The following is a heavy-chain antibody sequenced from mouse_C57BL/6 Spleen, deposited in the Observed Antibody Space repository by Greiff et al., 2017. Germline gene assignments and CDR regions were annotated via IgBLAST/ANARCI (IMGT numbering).Heavy chain of an antibody. CDR1: GYTFTSYW. D-gene: IGHD3-2*02. J-gene: IGHJ2*01. V-gene: IGHV1-69*01. CDR2: IDPSDSYT. Sequence: QVQLQQSGAELVMPGASVKLSCKASGYTFTSYWMHWVKQRPGQGLEWIGEIDPSDSYTNYNQKFKGKSTLTVDKSSSTAYMQLSSLTSEDSAVYYCARSDSSGFDYWGQGTTLTVSS. CDR3: ARSDSSGFDY.